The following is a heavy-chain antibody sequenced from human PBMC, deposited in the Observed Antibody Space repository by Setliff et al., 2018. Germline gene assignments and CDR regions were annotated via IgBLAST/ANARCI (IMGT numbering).Heavy chain of an antibody. J-gene: IGHJ6*03. CDR2: TSPIFGTT. CDR1: GGTFSSYG. V-gene: IGHV1-69*05. D-gene: IGHD3-22*01. Sequence: SVKVSCKASGGTFSSYGISCVRQAPGQGLEWRGGTSPIFGTTDYAQKFRGGGTIITDESTSTAFMQLSSLRSEDTAVYYCVSEGVDSRSSTDYRYDMDVRGKGTTVPVSS. CDR3: VSEGVDSRSSTDYRYDMDV.